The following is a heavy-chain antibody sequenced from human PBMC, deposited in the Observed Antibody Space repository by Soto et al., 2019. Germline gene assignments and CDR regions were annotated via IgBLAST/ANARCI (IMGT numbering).Heavy chain of an antibody. D-gene: IGHD3-3*01. Sequence: CAASGFTFSSYWMSWVRQAPGKGLEWVANIKQDGSEKYYVDSVKGRFTISRDNAKNSLYLQMNSLRAGDTAAYYCARDMYYDFWSGLKTNYYYYGMDVWGQGTTVTVSS. V-gene: IGHV3-7*01. CDR3: ARDMYYDFWSGLKTNYYYYGMDV. CDR2: IKQDGSEK. CDR1: GFTFSSYW. J-gene: IGHJ6*02.